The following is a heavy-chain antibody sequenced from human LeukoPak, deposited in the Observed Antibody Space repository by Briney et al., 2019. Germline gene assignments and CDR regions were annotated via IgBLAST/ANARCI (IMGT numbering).Heavy chain of an antibody. CDR1: GGSFSGYY. Sequence: SETLSLTCAVYGGSFSGYYWSWIRQPPGKGLEWIGEINHSGSTNYNPSLKSRVTISVDTSKNQFSLKVTSVTAADTAVYYCARARGGVGIDYWGQGTLVTVSS. V-gene: IGHV4-34*01. D-gene: IGHD3-10*01. CDR2: INHSGST. J-gene: IGHJ4*02. CDR3: ARARGGVGIDY.